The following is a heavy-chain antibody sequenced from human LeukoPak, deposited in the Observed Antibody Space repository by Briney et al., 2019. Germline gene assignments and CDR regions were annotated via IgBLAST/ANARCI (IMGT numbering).Heavy chain of an antibody. Sequence: GGSLRLSCAASGFTFSSYSMNWVRQAPGKGLEWASSISSSSSYIYYADSVKGRFTISRDNAKNSLYLQMNSLRAEDTAVYYCASDEMGWFDPRGQGTLVTVSS. J-gene: IGHJ5*02. CDR3: ASDEMGWFDP. CDR2: ISSSSSYI. D-gene: IGHD5-24*01. CDR1: GFTFSSYS. V-gene: IGHV3-21*01.